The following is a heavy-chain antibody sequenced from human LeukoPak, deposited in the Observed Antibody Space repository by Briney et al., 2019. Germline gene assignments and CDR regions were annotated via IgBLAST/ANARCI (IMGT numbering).Heavy chain of an antibody. D-gene: IGHD3-22*01. Sequence: SETLSLTCAVYGGPFSGYHWSWIRQPPGKGLEWIGEINHSGSTNYNPSLKSRVTISVDTSKNQFSLKLSSVTAADTAVYYCASTLYDSSGYYYGVGYYFDYWGQGTLVTVSS. CDR2: INHSGST. CDR3: ASTLYDSSGYYYGVGYYFDY. V-gene: IGHV4-34*01. CDR1: GGPFSGYH. J-gene: IGHJ4*02.